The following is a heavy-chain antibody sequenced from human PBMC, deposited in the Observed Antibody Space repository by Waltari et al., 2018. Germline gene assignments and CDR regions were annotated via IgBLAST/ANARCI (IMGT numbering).Heavy chain of an antibody. CDR2: IYHSGST. J-gene: IGHJ5*02. D-gene: IGHD2-21*02. V-gene: IGHV4-38-2*01. CDR3: ARVSVVVTATRFDP. CDR1: GYSISSGYY. Sequence: QVQLQESGPGLVKPSETLSLPCAVSGYSISSGYYWGWIRQPPGKGLEWIGSIYHSGSTYYNPSLKSRVTISVDTSKNQFSLKLSSVTAADTAVYYCARVSVVVTATRFDPWGQGTLVTVSS.